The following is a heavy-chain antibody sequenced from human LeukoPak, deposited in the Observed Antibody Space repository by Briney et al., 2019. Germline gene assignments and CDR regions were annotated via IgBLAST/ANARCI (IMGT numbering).Heavy chain of an antibody. CDR3: ARVSRWERTARY. CDR1: GFTFSGSA. V-gene: IGHV3-73*01. D-gene: IGHD4-23*01. J-gene: IGHJ4*02. CDR2: IRSKTNNYAT. Sequence: GGSLRLSCAASGFTFSGSALHWVRQASGKGLEWIGRIRSKTNNYATTYAASVTGRFTISRDDAENTAYLQMNSLKTEDTAVYYCARVSRWERTARYWGQGTLVTVSS.